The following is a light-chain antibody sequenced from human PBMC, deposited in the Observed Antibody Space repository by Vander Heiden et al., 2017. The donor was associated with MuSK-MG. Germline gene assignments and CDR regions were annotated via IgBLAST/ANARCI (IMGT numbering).Light chain of an antibody. V-gene: IGLV1-40*01. Sequence: QSVLTQPPSVSGAPGQRVTISCTGSSSNIGAGDDVHRYHQVPGTAPNLLIYSNHNRRTGVPDRFSGSKSGTSASLAITGLQAEDEADYYCQSYDSSLSGYVFGTGTKVTVL. J-gene: IGLJ1*01. CDR3: QSYDSSLSGYV. CDR1: SSNIGAGDD. CDR2: SNH.